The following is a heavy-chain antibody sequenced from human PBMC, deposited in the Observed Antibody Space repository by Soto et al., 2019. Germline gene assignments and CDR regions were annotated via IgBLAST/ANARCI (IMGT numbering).Heavy chain of an antibody. CDR1: GYTFSSYG. D-gene: IGHD3-10*01. V-gene: IGHV1-18*01. CDR3: ARDKGDGSGSYYGY. Sequence: QVQLVQSGAEVKKPGASVKVSCKASGYTFSSYGISWVRQAPGQGLEWMGWISAYNGNTNYAQKLQGRVTMTTDTSTRTAYMDLRSLRSDDTDIYYCARDKGDGSGSYYGYWGQGTLVTVSS. J-gene: IGHJ4*02. CDR2: ISAYNGNT.